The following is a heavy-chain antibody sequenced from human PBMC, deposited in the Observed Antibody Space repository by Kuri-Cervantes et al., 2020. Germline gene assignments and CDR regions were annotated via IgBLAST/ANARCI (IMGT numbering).Heavy chain of an antibody. CDR1: GFTFSSYG. D-gene: IGHD3-10*01. CDR3: AREYILWFGELGNAFDI. Sequence: GESLKISCAASGFTFSSYGMHWVRQAPGKGLEWVAVIWYDGSNKYYADSVKGRFTISRDNSKNTLYLQMNSLRAEDTAVYYCAREYILWFGELGNAFDIWDQGTMVTVSS. V-gene: IGHV3-33*08. CDR2: IWYDGSNK. J-gene: IGHJ3*02.